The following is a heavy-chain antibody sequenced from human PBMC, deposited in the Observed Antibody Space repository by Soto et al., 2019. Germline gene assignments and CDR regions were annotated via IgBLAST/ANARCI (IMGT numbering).Heavy chain of an antibody. CDR1: GGSISSGDYY. CDR3: ARDGMTTVVTDYWYFDL. J-gene: IGHJ2*01. D-gene: IGHD4-17*01. CDR2: IYYSGRT. Sequence: QVQLQESGPGLVQSSQTLSLTCTVSGGSISSGDYYWSWIRQAPGKGLEWIGYIYYSGRTYYNPSFKSRVTISVDSSKIQFSLKLSSVTAADTAVYYCARDGMTTVVTDYWYFDLWGRGTLVTVSS. V-gene: IGHV4-30-4*01.